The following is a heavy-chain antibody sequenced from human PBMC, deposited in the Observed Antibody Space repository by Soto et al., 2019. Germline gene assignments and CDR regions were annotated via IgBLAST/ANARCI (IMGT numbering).Heavy chain of an antibody. V-gene: IGHV4-30-4*01. CDR1: GDSISTVDYF. CDR2: IYKSTTT. Sequence: SETLSLTCSVSGDSISTVDYFWAWIRQPPGQALEYIGYIYKSTTTYYNPSFESRVAISLDTSKSQFSLNVTSVTAADTAVYFCARGRYCLTGRCFPNWFDPWGQGTLVTVSS. D-gene: IGHD2-15*01. CDR3: ARGRYCLTGRCFPNWFDP. J-gene: IGHJ5*02.